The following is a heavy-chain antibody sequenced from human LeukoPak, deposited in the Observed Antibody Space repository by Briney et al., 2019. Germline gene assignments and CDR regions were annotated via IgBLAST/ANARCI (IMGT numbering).Heavy chain of an antibody. CDR3: ARGGSSSWYSY. V-gene: IGHV3-48*02. CDR2: ISSSGSTI. J-gene: IGHJ4*02. Sequence: PGGSLILSCAASGFTFSSYSMNWVRQAPGKGLGLDSYISSSGSTIYYADSVKGRFTISRDNAKNSLYLLMHSLRDEDTAVYYCARGGSSSWYSYWGRGTLVTISS. CDR1: GFTFSSYS. D-gene: IGHD6-19*01.